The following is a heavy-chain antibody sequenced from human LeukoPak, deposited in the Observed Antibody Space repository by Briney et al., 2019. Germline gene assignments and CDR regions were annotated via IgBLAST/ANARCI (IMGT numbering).Heavy chain of an antibody. CDR1: GYTFTGYY. CDR2: INPNSGGT. V-gene: IGHV1-2*06. J-gene: IGHJ5*02. Sequence: ASVKVSCKASGYTFTGYYMHWVRQAPGQGLEWMGRINPNSGGTNYAQKFQGRVTMTRDTSISTAYMELSRLRSDDTAVYYCARPYCSGGRCWDNWFDPWGQGTLVTVSS. CDR3: ARPYCSGGRCWDNWFDP. D-gene: IGHD2-15*01.